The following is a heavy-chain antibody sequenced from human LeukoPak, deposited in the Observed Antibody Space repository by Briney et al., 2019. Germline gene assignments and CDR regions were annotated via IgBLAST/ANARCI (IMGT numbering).Heavy chain of an antibody. V-gene: IGHV4-39*02. CDR3: ARDFPGDGYDQN. Sequence: SETLSLTCTVSGDSISTSNSYWGWIRQPPGKGLEWIGSVYYSGNTYYNASLKSRVTISVDTSKNQFSLKLTSVTAADTAVYYCARDFPGDGYDQNWGQGTLVTVSS. CDR2: VYYSGNT. D-gene: IGHD5-24*01. J-gene: IGHJ4*02. CDR1: GDSISTSNSY.